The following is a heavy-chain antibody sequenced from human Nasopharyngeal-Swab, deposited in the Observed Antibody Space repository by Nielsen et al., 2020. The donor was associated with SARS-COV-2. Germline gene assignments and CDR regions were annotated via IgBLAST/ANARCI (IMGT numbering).Heavy chain of an antibody. D-gene: IGHD3-22*01. CDR3: AKPRNYDSSGYYYGV. J-gene: IGHJ6*02. CDR2: ISYDGSND. V-gene: IGHV3-30*18. CDR1: GFTFSSYG. Sequence: GGSLRLSCAASGFTFSSYGMHWVRQAPGKGLEWVTVISYDGSNDYHADSVKGRLTISRDNSKNTLYLQLNSLRAEDTAVYYCAKPRNYDSSGYYYGVWGQGTTVTVSS.